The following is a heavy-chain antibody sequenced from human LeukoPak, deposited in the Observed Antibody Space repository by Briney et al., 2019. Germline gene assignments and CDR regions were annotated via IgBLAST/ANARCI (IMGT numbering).Heavy chain of an antibody. CDR2: INHSGST. D-gene: IGHD3-3*01. V-gene: IGHV4-34*01. CDR3: GRGGYDFWSPGLGYYMDA. J-gene: IGHJ6*03. CDR1: GGSFSGYY. Sequence: SETLSLTCAVYGGSFSGYYWSWIRQPPGKGLEWIGEINHSGSTNYNPSLKSRVTISVDTSKNQFSLKLSSVTAADTAVYYCGRGGYDFWSPGLGYYMDAWGKGTPVTVSS.